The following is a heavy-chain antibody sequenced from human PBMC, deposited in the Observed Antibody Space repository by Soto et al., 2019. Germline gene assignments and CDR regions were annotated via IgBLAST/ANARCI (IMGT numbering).Heavy chain of an antibody. CDR1: GDCICNNY. CDR2: ISYSGSP. J-gene: IGHJ6*02. D-gene: IGHD3-10*01. CDR3: AKERGTCYTPYVGYYNYGIDG. V-gene: IGHV4-59*01. Sequence: PSETRSLTCSVCGDCICNNYSNWLRQPPGKGLKKLGSISYSGSPNYSPSIKSRVTISLDTSKNHFSLEVSSVTAADTALYYCAKERGTCYTPYVGYYNYGIDGWCQWTTVTVSS.